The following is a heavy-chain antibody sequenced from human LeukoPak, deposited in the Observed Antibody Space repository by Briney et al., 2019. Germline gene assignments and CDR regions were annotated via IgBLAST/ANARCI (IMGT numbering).Heavy chain of an antibody. CDR1: GYTFTGYY. CDR3: ASPPGYSGSYHAYAFDI. Sequence: ASVKVSCKASGYTFTGYYMHWVRQAPGQGLEWMGWINPNSGGTNYAQKFQGRVTMTRDTSISTAYMEPSRLRSDDTAVYYCASPPGYSGSYHAYAFDIWGQGTMVTVSS. V-gene: IGHV1-2*02. D-gene: IGHD1-26*01. J-gene: IGHJ3*02. CDR2: INPNSGGT.